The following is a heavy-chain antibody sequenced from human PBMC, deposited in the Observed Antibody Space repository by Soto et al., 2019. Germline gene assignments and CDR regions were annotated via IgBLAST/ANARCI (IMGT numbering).Heavy chain of an antibody. D-gene: IGHD4-17*01. Sequence: PGGSLRLSCEVSGFRFDDYGMHWVRQAPGKGLEWTAGISRDSRSISYGASMKGRFTISRDNAKNSLYLQLNSLRADDTAFYYCVKDALTTVAYYFDYWGQGALVTV. CDR3: VKDALTTVAYYFDY. CDR2: ISRDSRSI. V-gene: IGHV3-9*01. CDR1: GFRFDDYG. J-gene: IGHJ4*02.